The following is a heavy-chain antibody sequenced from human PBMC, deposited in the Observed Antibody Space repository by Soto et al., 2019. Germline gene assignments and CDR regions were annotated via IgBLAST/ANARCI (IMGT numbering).Heavy chain of an antibody. CDR1: GFTFSSYG. D-gene: IGHD5-12*01. Sequence: QVQLVESGGGVVQPGRSLRLSCEASGFTFSSYGMHWVRQAPGKGLEWVACISNDGSDKSYSDSVRSRFTITRDNSKYTLYLEMNSLRAEDTAVYYCAKGSGYDFDYWGQGTLVIVSS. CDR2: ISNDGSDK. V-gene: IGHV3-30*18. CDR3: AKGSGYDFDY. J-gene: IGHJ4*02.